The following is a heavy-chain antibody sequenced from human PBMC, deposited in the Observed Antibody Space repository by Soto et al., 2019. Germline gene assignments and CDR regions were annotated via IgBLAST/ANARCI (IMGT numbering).Heavy chain of an antibody. Sequence: SETLSLTCAVYGGSFSGYYWSWIRQPPGKGLEWIGEINHSGSTNYNPSLKSRVTISVDTSKNQFSLKLSSVTAADTAVYYCARGLLPDSKRESDYWGQGTLVTVSS. CDR1: GGSFSGYY. D-gene: IGHD6-13*01. CDR2: INHSGST. CDR3: ARGLLPDSKRESDY. V-gene: IGHV4-34*01. J-gene: IGHJ4*02.